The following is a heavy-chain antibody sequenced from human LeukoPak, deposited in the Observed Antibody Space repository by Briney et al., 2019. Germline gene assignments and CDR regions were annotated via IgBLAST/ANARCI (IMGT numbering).Heavy chain of an antibody. J-gene: IGHJ5*02. V-gene: IGHV4-39*07. CDR2: IYYSGST. D-gene: IGHD2-2*02. CDR1: GGSISSSSYY. CDR3: ARIIVVVPAAIFPWFDP. Sequence: SETLSLTCTVSGGSISSSSYYWGWIRQPPGKGLEWIGSIYYSGSTYYNPSLRSRVTISVDTSKNQFSLKLSSVTAADTAVYYCARIIVVVPAAIFPWFDPWGQGTLVTVSS.